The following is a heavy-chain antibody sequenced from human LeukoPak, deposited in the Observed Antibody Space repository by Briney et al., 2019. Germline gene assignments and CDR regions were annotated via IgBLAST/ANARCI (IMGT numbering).Heavy chain of an antibody. CDR2: IYTSGSI. J-gene: IGHJ4*02. D-gene: IGHD3-22*01. CDR1: GDSISSYY. CDR3: AREVYDNSGYPRVYFDY. V-gene: IGHV4-4*07. Sequence: SETLSLTCSVSGDSISSYYWSWIRQPAGKGLEWIGRIYTSGSINYNPSLKSRVTMSLDTSKNQFSLKLRSVTAADTAVYYCAREVYDNSGYPRVYFDYWGQGTLVTVSS.